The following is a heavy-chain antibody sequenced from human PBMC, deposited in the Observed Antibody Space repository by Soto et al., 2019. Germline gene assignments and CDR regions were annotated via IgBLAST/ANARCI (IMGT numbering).Heavy chain of an antibody. CDR1: GFTFSSYS. CDR3: ASPLGKAVVGHWYFDL. J-gene: IGHJ2*01. Sequence: GGSLRLSCAASGFTFSSYSMNWVRQAPGKGLEWVSSISSSSSYIYYADSVKGRFTISRDNAKNSLYLQMNSLRAEDTAVYYCASPLGKAVVGHWYFDLWGRGTLVTVSS. D-gene: IGHD2-21*01. CDR2: ISSSSSYI. V-gene: IGHV3-21*01.